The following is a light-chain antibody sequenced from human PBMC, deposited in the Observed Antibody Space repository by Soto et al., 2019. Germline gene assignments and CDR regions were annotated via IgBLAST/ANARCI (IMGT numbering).Light chain of an antibody. Sequence: QSVLTQPPSVSGAPGQGVTISCTGSSSNIGAGYDVHWYRQLPGTAPKLLIYGKSNRPSGVPDRFSGSKSGTSASLAITGLQADDEADYYCHSYYSSLSAWVFGGGTTVTVL. CDR1: SSNIGAGYD. J-gene: IGLJ3*02. CDR3: HSYYSSLSAWV. CDR2: GKS. V-gene: IGLV1-40*01.